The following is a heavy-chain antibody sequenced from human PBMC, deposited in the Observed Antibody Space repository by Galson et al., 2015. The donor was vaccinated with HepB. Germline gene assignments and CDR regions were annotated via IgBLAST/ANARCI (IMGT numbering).Heavy chain of an antibody. D-gene: IGHD4-11*01. Sequence: SLRLSCAASGFTFSSYAMSWVRQAPGKGLEWVSAISGSGSSTYYADSVKGRFTISRDNSKNTLYLQMNSLRAEDTAVYYCAKASMTTDTLWDYWGQGTLVTVSS. V-gene: IGHV3-23*01. CDR2: ISGSGSST. CDR1: GFTFSSYA. CDR3: AKASMTTDTLWDY. J-gene: IGHJ4*02.